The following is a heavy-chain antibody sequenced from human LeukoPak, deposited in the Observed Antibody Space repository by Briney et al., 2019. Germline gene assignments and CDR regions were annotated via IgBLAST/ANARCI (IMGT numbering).Heavy chain of an antibody. CDR1: GGSFSGYY. Sequence: SETLSLTSAVYGGSFSGYYWSWILQPPGKGLEWVGEINHSGSTNYNPSLKSRVTISVDTSKNQFSLKLSSVTAADTAVYYCARQTGSGLFILPGGQGTLVTVSS. V-gene: IGHV4-34*01. D-gene: IGHD3/OR15-3a*01. CDR2: INHSGST. J-gene: IGHJ4*02. CDR3: ARQTGSGLFILP.